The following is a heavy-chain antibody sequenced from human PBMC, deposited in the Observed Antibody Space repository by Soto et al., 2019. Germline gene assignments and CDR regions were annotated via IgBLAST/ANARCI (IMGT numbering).Heavy chain of an antibody. CDR2: IDPSDSYT. CDR1: GDSFTSYW. CDR3: ARSSDIVVVPAAFEPAEYYYYGMDV. V-gene: IGHV5-10-1*01. D-gene: IGHD2-2*01. J-gene: IGHJ6*02. Sequence: ESLKISCKGAGDSFTSYWISWVRQITGKGLEWMGRIDPSDSYTNYSPSFQGHVTISADKSISTAYLQWSGLKASDTAMYYCARSSDIVVVPAAFEPAEYYYYGMDVWGQGTTVTVSS.